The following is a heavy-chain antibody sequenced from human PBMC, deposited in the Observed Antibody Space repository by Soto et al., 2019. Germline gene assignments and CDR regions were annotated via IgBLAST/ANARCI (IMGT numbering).Heavy chain of an antibody. CDR1: GGSISSDGYS. CDR3: ARVPDY. J-gene: IGHJ4*02. Sequence: QLQLQECGSGLVKPSQTLSLTCAVSGGSISSDGYSWSWIRQPPGKGLEWIGYIYHSGRTYYNPSLKSRVTLSVDRSKNQFSLKLSSVTAADTAVYYCARVPDYWGQGTLVTVSS. D-gene: IGHD2-2*01. V-gene: IGHV4-30-2*01. CDR2: IYHSGRT.